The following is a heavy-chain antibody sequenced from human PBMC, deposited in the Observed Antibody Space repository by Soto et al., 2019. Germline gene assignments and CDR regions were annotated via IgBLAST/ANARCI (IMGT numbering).Heavy chain of an antibody. CDR1: GGTFSSYT. V-gene: IGHV1-69*02. D-gene: IGHD2-15*01. Sequence: QVQLAQSGAEVKKPGSSVKVSCKASGGTFSSYTISWVRQAPGQGLEWMGRIIPILGIANYAQKSQGRVTITADKSTSAAYMELSSLRAGDTAVYYCASDQRKCSSPPAWGQGTMVTVSS. CDR2: IIPILGIA. CDR3: ASDQRKCSSPPA. J-gene: IGHJ3*01.